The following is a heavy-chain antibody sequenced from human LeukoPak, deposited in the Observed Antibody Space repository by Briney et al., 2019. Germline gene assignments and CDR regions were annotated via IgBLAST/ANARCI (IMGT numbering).Heavy chain of an antibody. D-gene: IGHD2-2*01. CDR2: ISSSSSYI. J-gene: IGHJ4*02. V-gene: IGHV3-21*01. Sequence: GGSLRLSCAASGFTFSSYSMNWVRQAPGRGLEWVSSISSSSSYIYYADSVKGRFTISRDNAKNSLYLQMNSLRAEDTAVYYCASHYCSSTSCYVGLASFDYWGQGTLVTVSS. CDR1: GFTFSSYS. CDR3: ASHYCSSTSCYVGLASFDY.